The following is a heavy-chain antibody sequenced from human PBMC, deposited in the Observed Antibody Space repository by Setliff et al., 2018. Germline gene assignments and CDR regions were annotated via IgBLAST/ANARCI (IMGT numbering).Heavy chain of an antibody. Sequence: SETLSLTCTVSGGSMSSGPNYWSWIRQPAGRGLEGVGRVYSSVYSSGITSYNPSLKSRVTISMDTSKNQFSLELTSVTAADTAVYYCARDPHYDPTYSLPGHAFDFWGQGIMVTVSS. CDR1: GGSMSSGPNY. D-gene: IGHD3-22*01. V-gene: IGHV4-61*02. CDR3: ARDPHYDPTYSLPGHAFDF. J-gene: IGHJ3*01. CDR2: VYSSVYSSGIT.